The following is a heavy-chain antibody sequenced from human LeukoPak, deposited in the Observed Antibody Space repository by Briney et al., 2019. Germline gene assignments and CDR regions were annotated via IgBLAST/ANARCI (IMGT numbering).Heavy chain of an antibody. V-gene: IGHV4-4*07. Sequence: SETLSLTCTVSGGSISFYYWSWIRQPAGKGLEWIGRVYSTGSTDYNPSLKSRVTMSVDSSNIHFSLKMSSVTAADTALYYCARGIAAAPERAFDIWGQGTMVTVSS. CDR3: ARGIAAAPERAFDI. J-gene: IGHJ3*02. CDR2: VYSTGST. CDR1: GGSISFYY. D-gene: IGHD6-13*01.